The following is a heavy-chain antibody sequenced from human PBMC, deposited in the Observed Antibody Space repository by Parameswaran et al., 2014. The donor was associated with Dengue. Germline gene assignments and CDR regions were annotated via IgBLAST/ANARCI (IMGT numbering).Heavy chain of an antibody. CDR1: GGSISSSSYY. V-gene: IGHV4-39*01. CDR3: ARQWDFSDSSGYYYLDGGGSLDY. D-gene: IGHD3-22*01. CDR2: IYYSGST. Sequence: ASETLSLTCTVSGGSISSSSYYWGWIRQPPGKGLEWIGSIYYSGSTYYNPSLKSRVTISVDTSKNQFSLKLSSVTAADTAVYYCARQWDFSDSSGYYYLDGGGSLDYWGQGTLVTVSS. J-gene: IGHJ4*02.